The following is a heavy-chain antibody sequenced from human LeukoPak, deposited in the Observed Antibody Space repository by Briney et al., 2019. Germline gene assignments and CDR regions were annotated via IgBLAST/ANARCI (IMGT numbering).Heavy chain of an antibody. CDR3: ARARTKAYYFDY. J-gene: IGHJ4*02. V-gene: IGHV4-30-2*01. CDR2: IYHSGST. Sequence: SETLSLTCTVSGGSISNSDYYWSWIRQPPGKGLEWIGYIYHSGSTYYNPSLKSRVTISVDRSKNQFSLKLSSVTAADTAVYYCARARTKAYYFDYWGQGTLVTVSS. CDR1: GGSISNSDYY.